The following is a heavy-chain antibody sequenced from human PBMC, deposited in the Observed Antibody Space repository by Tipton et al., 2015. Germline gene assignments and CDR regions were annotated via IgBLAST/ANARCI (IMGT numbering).Heavy chain of an antibody. Sequence: TLSLTCAVSAYSISSDYYWGWIRQPPGKGLEWIGSIYYSGSTYYNPSLKSRVTISVDTPKNQFSLKLSSVTAADTAVYYCARTYDFTAYSPVGCWGQGTLVTVSS. CDR2: IYYSGST. V-gene: IGHV4-38-2*01. J-gene: IGHJ4*02. CDR3: ARTYDFTAYSPVGC. D-gene: IGHD3-3*01. CDR1: AYSISSDYY.